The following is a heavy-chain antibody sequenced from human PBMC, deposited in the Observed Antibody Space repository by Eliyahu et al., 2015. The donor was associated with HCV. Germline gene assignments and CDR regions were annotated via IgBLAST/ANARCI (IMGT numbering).Heavy chain of an antibody. J-gene: IGHJ6*02. V-gene: IGHV1-2*02. CDR2: INPHIGDT. CDR1: GYXFXGXX. D-gene: IGHD4-11*01. CDR3: ARAVTVTTSSFVYGMDV. Sequence: QVQLVQSGXEVKEPGASXKVSCXASGYXFXGXXMHWVRQAPGQGPAWMGLINPHIGDTYYAQKFQGRVALTRDTSISTAYMEVSSLTSDDTAVYYCARAVTVTTSSFVYGMDVWGQGTTVTVSS.